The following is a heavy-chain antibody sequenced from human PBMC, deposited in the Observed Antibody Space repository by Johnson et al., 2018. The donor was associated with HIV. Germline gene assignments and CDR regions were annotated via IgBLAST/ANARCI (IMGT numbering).Heavy chain of an antibody. CDR3: ARVRGERENAFDI. Sequence: QVQLVESGGGLVQPGGSLRLSCAASGFTFSDHYMDWVRQAPGKGLEWVAFIRHDGSNKYFAESVKGRFTISRDNSKNMTDLQMNSLRAEDTAVYYCARVRGERENAFDIWGQGTMVTVSS. CDR1: GFTFSDHY. CDR2: IRHDGSNK. V-gene: IGHV3-30*02. J-gene: IGHJ3*02. D-gene: IGHD2-21*01.